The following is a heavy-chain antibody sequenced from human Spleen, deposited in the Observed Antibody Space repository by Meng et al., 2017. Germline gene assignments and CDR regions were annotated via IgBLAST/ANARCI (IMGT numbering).Heavy chain of an antibody. D-gene: IGHD5-24*01. CDR2: ISGSGGST. J-gene: IGHJ4*02. Sequence: LSLTCAASGFTFSSYAMSWVRQAPGKGLEWVSAISGSGGSTYYADSVKGRFTISRDNSKNTLYLQMNSLRADDTAMYYCTRSRDGYNYFDYWGQGTLVTVSS. V-gene: IGHV3-23*01. CDR3: TRSRDGYNYFDY. CDR1: GFTFSSYA.